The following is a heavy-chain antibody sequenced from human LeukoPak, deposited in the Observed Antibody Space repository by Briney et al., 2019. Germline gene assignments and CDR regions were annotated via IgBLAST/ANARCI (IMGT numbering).Heavy chain of an antibody. V-gene: IGHV3-15*01. CDR3: TSHAAFDP. Sequence: GGSLRLSCAASGFTFNNAWMNWVRQAPGKGLEWVGRIKSKNVGGTTNYAAPVKGRFTISRDDSKNTVYLQMNSLKIEDTAVYYCTSHAAFDPWGQGTLVTVSS. CDR1: GFTFNNAW. J-gene: IGHJ5*02. CDR2: IKSKNVGGTT.